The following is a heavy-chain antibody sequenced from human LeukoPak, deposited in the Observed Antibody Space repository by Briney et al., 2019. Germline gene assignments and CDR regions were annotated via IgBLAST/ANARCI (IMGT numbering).Heavy chain of an antibody. V-gene: IGHV4-59*01. CDR3: ARGGDSSGCLTHYYYGMDV. CDR2: IHYSGST. Sequence: SETLSLTCIVSGGSLRNYYCNWIRHSPGKGLEWIGFIHYSGSTYYRPTLKSRVTMSVDTSKNQFSLKLTSVTAADTAVYYCARGGDSSGCLTHYYYGMDVWGQGTTVTVSS. J-gene: IGHJ6*02. CDR1: GGSLRNYY. D-gene: IGHD6-19*01.